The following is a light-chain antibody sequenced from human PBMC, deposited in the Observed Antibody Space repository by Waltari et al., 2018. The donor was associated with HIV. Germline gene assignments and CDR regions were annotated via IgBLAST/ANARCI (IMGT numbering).Light chain of an antibody. V-gene: IGLV2-11*01. CDR1: TSDAGGSHY. J-gene: IGLJ1*01. Sequence: QSALTQPRPVSGSPGQSVTISSTGTTSDAGGSHYFSFYQQHPGKAPKLMIYDVRKPPSGVPDRFSGSKSGNTASLTISGLQAEDEADYYCCSYAGSYTFGVFGTGTKVTVL. CDR3: CSYAGSYTFGV. CDR2: DVR.